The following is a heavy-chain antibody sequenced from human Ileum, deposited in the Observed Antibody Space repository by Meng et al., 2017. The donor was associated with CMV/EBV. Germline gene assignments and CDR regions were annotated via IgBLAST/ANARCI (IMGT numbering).Heavy chain of an antibody. V-gene: IGHV4-34*01. Sequence: VQVQQQGWGVCLLSGSLSLSCAVFGRALTAYYWSWCRQRPGKGQEWVCENTNSGSAYYSSSLTGRATISVDMSKYQFSLKLPSVTAADTAIYYCARGLASGWPDYWGQGTLVTVSS. CDR2: NTNSGSA. CDR3: ARGLASGWPDY. CDR1: GRALTAYY. J-gene: IGHJ4*02. D-gene: IGHD3-10*01.